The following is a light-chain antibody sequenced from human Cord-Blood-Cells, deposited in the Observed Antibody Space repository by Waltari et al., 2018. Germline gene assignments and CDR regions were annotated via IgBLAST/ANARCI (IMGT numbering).Light chain of an antibody. CDR3: AAWDDSLSGPV. J-gene: IGLJ3*02. CDR1: SSNRGSMS. Sequence: HSVLPQPPSASGTPGQRVTIPCSRTSSNRGSMSFYWYQQLPGTAPKLLIYRNNQRPSGVPDRFSGSKSGTSASLAISGLRSEDEAEYYCAAWDDSLSGPVFGGGTKLTVL. CDR2: RNN. V-gene: IGLV1-47*01.